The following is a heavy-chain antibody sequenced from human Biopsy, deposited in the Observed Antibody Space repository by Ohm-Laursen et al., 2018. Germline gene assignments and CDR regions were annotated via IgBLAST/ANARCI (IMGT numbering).Heavy chain of an antibody. D-gene: IGHD3-16*01. V-gene: IGHV3-15*01. Sequence: SLRLSCAASGFTFGDAWLSWIRQAPGKGLEWDGRINSKFDGETTDYAAPVKSRFIISRDDSKSTLFLQMSSLNVEDTGVYFCSTGGGDFYYNGMDVWGQGTMVTVSS. CDR1: GFTFGDAW. CDR3: STGGGDFYYNGMDV. J-gene: IGHJ6*02. CDR2: INSKFDGETT.